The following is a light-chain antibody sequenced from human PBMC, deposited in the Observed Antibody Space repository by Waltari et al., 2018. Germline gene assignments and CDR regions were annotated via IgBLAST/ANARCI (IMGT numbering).Light chain of an antibody. J-gene: IGKJ4*01. CDR1: QSLLSSSNNRDY. V-gene: IGKV4-1*01. CDR3: QQHYGFPLT. Sequence: DIVMTQSPDSLAVSLGERATINCKSSQSLLSSSNNRDYLAWFQQKPGQPPKLLISWASTGESGVPDRFSGSVSGTDFTRTISSLQTEDGAVYYCQQHYGFPLTFGGGTRVEIK. CDR2: WAS.